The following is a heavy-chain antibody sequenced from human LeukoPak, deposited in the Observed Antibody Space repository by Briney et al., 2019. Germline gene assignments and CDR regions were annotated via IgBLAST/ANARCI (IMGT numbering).Heavy chain of an antibody. CDR1: GFTFSSYA. CDR3: ARDWDTVVVVAATY. D-gene: IGHD2-15*01. Sequence: PGKSLRLSCVASGFTFSSYAMHWVRQAPGRGLEWVAVISYDGSIQYYADSVKGRFTVARDDSKNTLSLQMNSVGGEDTAVYYCARDWDTVVVVAATYWGQGTQVTVSS. J-gene: IGHJ4*02. CDR2: ISYDGSIQ. V-gene: IGHV3-30*04.